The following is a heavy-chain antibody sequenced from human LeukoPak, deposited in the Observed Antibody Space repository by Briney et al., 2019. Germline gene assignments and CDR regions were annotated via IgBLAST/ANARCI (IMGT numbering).Heavy chain of an antibody. V-gene: IGHV3-30-3*01. J-gene: IGHJ4*02. D-gene: IGHD1-14*01. CDR2: ISYDGSNK. Sequence: GGSLRLSCAASGFTFSSYAMHWVRQAPGKGLEWVAVISYDGSNKYYADSVKGRFTISRDNSKNTLYLQMNSLRAEDTAVYYCAREILTTPGWGQGTLVTVSS. CDR1: GFTFSSYA. CDR3: AREILTTPG.